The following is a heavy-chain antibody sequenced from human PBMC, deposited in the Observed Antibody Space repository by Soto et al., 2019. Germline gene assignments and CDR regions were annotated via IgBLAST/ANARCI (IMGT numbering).Heavy chain of an antibody. CDR3: ATAQCYYGSGYYSSDS. D-gene: IGHD3-10*01. J-gene: IGHJ1*01. Sequence: ASVKVSCKASGYTFSSYGISWVRQAPGQGLEGVGGMSAFTGKADYAQSFQDRVTMTTDTSRSTAYRERRSLRSDDTAGYYGATAQCYYGSGYYSSDSWGQGTVVTVYS. CDR2: MSAFTGKA. V-gene: IGHV1-18*04. CDR1: GYTFSSYG.